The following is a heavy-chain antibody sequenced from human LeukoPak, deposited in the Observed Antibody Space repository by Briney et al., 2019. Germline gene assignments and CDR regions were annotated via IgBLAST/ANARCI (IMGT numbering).Heavy chain of an antibody. CDR1: GSSFTSYW. CDR2: IDPSDSYT. CDR3: ARLPKSGYYR. D-gene: IGHD3-3*01. V-gene: IGHV5-10-1*01. Sequence: PGESLKISCQGSGSSFTSYWISWVRKLPGKGLEWMGRIDPSDSYTNYSPSFQGHVTISADKSISTAYLQWSSLKASDTAMYYCARLPKSGYYRWGQGTLVTVSS. J-gene: IGHJ4*02.